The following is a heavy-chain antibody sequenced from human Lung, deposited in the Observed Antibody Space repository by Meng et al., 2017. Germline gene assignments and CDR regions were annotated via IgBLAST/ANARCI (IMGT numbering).Heavy chain of an antibody. D-gene: IGHD1-1*01. V-gene: IGHV3-74*01. CDR2: INRDGTKP. J-gene: IGHJ1*01. CDR3: TNDRLNH. Sequence: GHLVESGGGLVPPGGSLRLSCAASGFTFTDHWMHWVRQGPGKGLVWVSRINRDGTKPTYADSVKGRFTISRDNAKNSLYLQMNNLRAEDTAFYYCTNDRLNHWGQGALVTVSS. CDR1: GFTFTDHW.